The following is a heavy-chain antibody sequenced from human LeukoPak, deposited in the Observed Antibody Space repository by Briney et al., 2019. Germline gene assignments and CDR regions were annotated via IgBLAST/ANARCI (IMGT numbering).Heavy chain of an antibody. D-gene: IGHD1-14*01. CDR2: IIPIFGTA. J-gene: IGHJ4*02. CDR1: GGTFSSYA. V-gene: IGHV1-69*05. Sequence: ASVKVSCKASGGTFSSYAISWVRQAPGQGLEWMGGIIPIFGTANYAQKFQGRVTITTDESTSTAYMELSSLRSEDTAVYYCAIRYNRDYYFDYWGQGTLVTVSS. CDR3: AIRYNRDYYFDY.